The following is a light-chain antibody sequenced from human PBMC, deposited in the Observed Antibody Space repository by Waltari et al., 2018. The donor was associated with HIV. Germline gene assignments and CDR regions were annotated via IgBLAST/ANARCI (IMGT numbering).Light chain of an antibody. CDR2: FNSDGSH. CDR3: QTWGTLNLV. J-gene: IGLJ3*02. CDR1: SGPSSYA. V-gene: IGLV4-69*01. Sequence: QLVLTQSPSASASLGASVKPTCTLSSGPSSYAIAWHPQQPEKGPRYLMKFNSDGSHSKGDGIPDRFSGSSSGAERYLTISSLQSEDEADYYCQTWGTLNLVFGGGTKLTVL.